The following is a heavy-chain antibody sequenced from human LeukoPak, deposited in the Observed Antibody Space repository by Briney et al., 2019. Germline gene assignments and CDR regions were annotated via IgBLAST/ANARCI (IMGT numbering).Heavy chain of an antibody. CDR2: ISSSGSTI. J-gene: IGHJ6*02. CDR3: ARLFYYDSSGVYGMDV. CDR1: GFTFSSYE. V-gene: IGHV3-48*03. D-gene: IGHD3-22*01. Sequence: GGSLRLCCAASGFTFSSYEMNWVRQAPGKGLGWVSYISSSGSTIYCADSVKGRFTISRDNAKNSLYLQMNSLRVEDTAVYYCARLFYYDSSGVYGMDVWGQGTTVTVSS.